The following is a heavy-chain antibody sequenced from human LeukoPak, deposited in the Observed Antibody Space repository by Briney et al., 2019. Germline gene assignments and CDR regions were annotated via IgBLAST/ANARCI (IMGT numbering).Heavy chain of an antibody. V-gene: IGHV1-18*04. CDR1: GYTFTGYY. Sequence: ASVKVSCRASGYTFTGYYMHWVRQAPGQGLEWMGWISAYNGNTNYAQKLQGRVTMTTDTSTSTAYMELRSLRSDDTAVYYCARERAMMGFGPWGQGTLVTVSS. CDR3: ARERAMMGFGP. J-gene: IGHJ5*02. D-gene: IGHD3-22*01. CDR2: ISAYNGNT.